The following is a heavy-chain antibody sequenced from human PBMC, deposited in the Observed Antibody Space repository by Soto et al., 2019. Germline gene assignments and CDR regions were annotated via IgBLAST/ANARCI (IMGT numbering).Heavy chain of an antibody. J-gene: IGHJ4*02. D-gene: IGHD6-19*01. CDR1: GFTFSSYW. CDR3: ARDVIAGAATFDX. Sequence: GGSLRLSCAASGFTFSSYWMSWVRQAPGKGLEWVGNINQDGSEKYYVDSVKVRFTISRDNAKNSLYLQMNSLRAEDTAVYYCARDVIAGAATFDXWGQGTLVTVSX. V-gene: IGHV3-7*03. CDR2: INQDGSEK.